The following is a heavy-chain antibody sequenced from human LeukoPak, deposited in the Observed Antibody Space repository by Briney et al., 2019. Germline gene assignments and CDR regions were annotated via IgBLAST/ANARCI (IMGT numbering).Heavy chain of an antibody. V-gene: IGHV4-39*01. CDR3: ARYGQAAMVDY. CDR2: IYYSGST. D-gene: IGHD5-18*01. J-gene: IGHJ4*02. CDR1: GGSISSSSYY. Sequence: SETLSLTCTVSGGSISSSSYYWGWIRQPPGKGLEWIGSIYYSGSTYYNPSLKSRVTISVDTSKNQFSLKLSSVTAADTAVYYCARYGQAAMVDYWGQGTLVTVSS.